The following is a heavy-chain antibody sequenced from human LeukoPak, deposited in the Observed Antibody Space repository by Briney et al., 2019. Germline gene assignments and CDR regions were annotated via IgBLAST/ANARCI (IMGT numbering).Heavy chain of an antibody. CDR3: AKCYDFWSGYQYTSDYYYYYSMDV. D-gene: IGHD3-3*01. J-gene: IGHJ6*02. CDR2: ISGSGVST. CDR1: GFTLSDYA. V-gene: IGHV3-23*01. Sequence: GGSLRLSCAVSGFTLSDYAMNWVRQAPGKGLEWVSTISGSGVSTYYADSVKGRFTISRDISKNTLYLQMNSLRAGDTAVYYCAKCYDFWSGYQYTSDYYYYYSMDVWGHGTTVTVSS.